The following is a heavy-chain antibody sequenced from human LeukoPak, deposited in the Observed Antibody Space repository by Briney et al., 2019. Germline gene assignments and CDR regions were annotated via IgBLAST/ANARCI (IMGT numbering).Heavy chain of an antibody. CDR2: IYYRGTT. V-gene: IGHV4-39*01. D-gene: IGHD3-22*01. Sequence: SETLSLTCTVSGGSISSSDYYWGWIRQPPGKGLQWIASIYYRGTTFYNPSLKSRVTMSVDTSKNQVSLQLSSVTAADTAVYYCARVTYYYDSSGYSNVKLAFDIWGQGTMVTVSS. J-gene: IGHJ3*02. CDR1: GGSISSSDYY. CDR3: ARVTYYYDSSGYSNVKLAFDI.